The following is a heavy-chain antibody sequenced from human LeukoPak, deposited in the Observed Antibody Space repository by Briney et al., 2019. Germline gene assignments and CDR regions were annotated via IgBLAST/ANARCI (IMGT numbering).Heavy chain of an antibody. Sequence: ASVKVSCKASGYTFTGYYMHWVRQAPGQGLEWMGWINPNSGGTNYAQKFQGRVTMTRDTSISTAYMELSRLRSDDTAVYYCARVSSVVVPAAIVGVIRYYYYYTDVWGKGTTVTISS. V-gene: IGHV1-2*02. CDR3: ARVSSVVVPAAIVGVIRYYYYYTDV. CDR2: INPNSGGT. D-gene: IGHD2-2*01. CDR1: GYTFTGYY. J-gene: IGHJ6*03.